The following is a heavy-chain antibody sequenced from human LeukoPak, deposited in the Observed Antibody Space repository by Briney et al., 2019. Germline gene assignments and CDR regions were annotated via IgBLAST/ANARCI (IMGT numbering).Heavy chain of an antibody. CDR1: GFTFSSYA. Sequence: PGGSLRLSCAASGFTFSSYAMSWVRQAPGKGLEWVSAISGSGGSTYYADSVKGRFTISRDNSKNTLYLQMNSLRAEDTAVYYCAKSHRAIFGVVIMHYFDYWGQGTLVTVSP. J-gene: IGHJ4*02. D-gene: IGHD3-3*01. V-gene: IGHV3-23*01. CDR3: AKSHRAIFGVVIMHYFDY. CDR2: ISGSGGST.